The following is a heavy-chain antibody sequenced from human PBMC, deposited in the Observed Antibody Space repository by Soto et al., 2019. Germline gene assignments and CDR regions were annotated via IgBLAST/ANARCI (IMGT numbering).Heavy chain of an antibody. J-gene: IGHJ6*02. Sequence: ASVKVSCKASGYTFTSYGISWVRQAPGQGLEWMGWISAYNGNTNYAQKLQGRVTMTTDTSTSTAYMELRSLGSDDTAVYYCARDMILSSYYDSSGYYIHYGMDVWGQGTTVTVSS. CDR1: GYTFTSYG. V-gene: IGHV1-18*04. D-gene: IGHD3-22*01. CDR3: ARDMILSSYYDSSGYYIHYGMDV. CDR2: ISAYNGNT.